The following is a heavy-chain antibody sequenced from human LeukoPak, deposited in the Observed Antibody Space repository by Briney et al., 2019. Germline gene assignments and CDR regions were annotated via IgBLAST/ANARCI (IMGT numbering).Heavy chain of an antibody. J-gene: IGHJ6*02. CDR2: INHSGST. CDR3: ARWVRGVKYYYYYGMDV. V-gene: IGHV4-34*01. Sequence: SETLSLTCAVYGGSFSGYYWSWSRQPPGKGLEWIGEINHSGSTNYNPSLKSRVTISVDTSKNQFSLKLSSVTAADTAVYYCARWVRGVKYYYYYGMDVWGQGATVTVSS. CDR1: GGSFSGYY. D-gene: IGHD3-10*01.